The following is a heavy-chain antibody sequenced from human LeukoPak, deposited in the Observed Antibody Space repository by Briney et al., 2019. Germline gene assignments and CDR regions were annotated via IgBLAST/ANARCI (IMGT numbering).Heavy chain of an antibody. CDR2: NSGSGGST. D-gene: IGHD6-13*01. J-gene: IGHJ4*02. V-gene: IGHV3-23*01. CDR1: GFTFSSYA. CDR3: ANRSSSWDPFDY. Sequence: GGSLRLSCAASGFTFSSYAMSWVRQAPGKGLEGVSANSGSGGSTYYADYVKGRFTISRDNSKNTLYLQMNSLRAEDTAVYYCANRSSSWDPFDYWGQGTLVTVSS.